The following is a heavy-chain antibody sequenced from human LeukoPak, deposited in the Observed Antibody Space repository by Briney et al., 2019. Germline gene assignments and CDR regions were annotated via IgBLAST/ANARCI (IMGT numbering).Heavy chain of an antibody. J-gene: IGHJ5*02. CDR1: GHSITSGDYY. CDR3: ARQLGGSSWFDP. D-gene: IGHD1-1*01. Sequence: PAETLSLTCTVSGHSITSGDYYWAWIRQPPERGLEWVAYMHYSGNTHYHSSLKSRITKSVATSKNQSSRKLSFVTAADTAMYYCARQLGGSSWFDPWGQGTLVTVSS. V-gene: IGHV4-30-4*08. CDR2: MHYSGNT.